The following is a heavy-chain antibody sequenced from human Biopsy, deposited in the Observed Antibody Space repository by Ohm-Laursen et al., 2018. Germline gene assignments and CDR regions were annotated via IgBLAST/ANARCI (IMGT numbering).Heavy chain of an antibody. Sequence: ASVKVSCKASAYSFGDHRIHWVRQAPGQGLEWMGWIDPKSGGTNYAQKFQGRVTMTRDTSISTTYMELRRLTSDDTAVFYCARELGDFWGGRQFDFWGQGTLDTVSS. J-gene: IGHJ5*01. CDR3: ARELGDFWGGRQFDF. V-gene: IGHV1-2*02. CDR1: AYSFGDHR. D-gene: IGHD3-3*01. CDR2: IDPKSGGT.